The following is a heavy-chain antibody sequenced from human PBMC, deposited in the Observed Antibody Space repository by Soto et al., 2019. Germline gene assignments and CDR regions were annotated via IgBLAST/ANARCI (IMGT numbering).Heavy chain of an antibody. D-gene: IGHD5-12*01. CDR3: ARDLTGVATITAFDI. CDR2: IYSGGST. CDR1: GFTVSSNY. V-gene: IGHV3-66*01. Sequence: GGSLRLSCAASGFTVSSNYMSWVRQAPEKGLEWVSVIYSGGSTYYADSVKGRFTISRDNSKNTLYLQMNSLRAEGTAVYYCARDLTGVATITAFDIWGQGTMVTVSS. J-gene: IGHJ3*02.